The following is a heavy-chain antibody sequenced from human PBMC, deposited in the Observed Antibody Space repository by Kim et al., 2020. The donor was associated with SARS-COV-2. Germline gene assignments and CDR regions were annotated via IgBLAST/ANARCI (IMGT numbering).Heavy chain of an antibody. CDR3: ARYEKTNWTGFDC. Sequence: ASVKVSCKASGYTFTSYAMHWVRQAPGQRLEWMGWINAGNGNTKYSQKFQGRVTITRDTSASTAYMELSSLRSEDTAVYYCARYEKTNWTGFDCWGQGTLVTVSS. D-gene: IGHD1-1*01. CDR2: INAGNGNT. J-gene: IGHJ4*02. CDR1: GYTFTSYA. V-gene: IGHV1-3*01.